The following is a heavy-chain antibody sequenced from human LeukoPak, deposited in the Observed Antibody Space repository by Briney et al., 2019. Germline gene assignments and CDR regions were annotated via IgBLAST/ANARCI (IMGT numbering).Heavy chain of an antibody. V-gene: IGHV3-11*04. D-gene: IGHD5-12*01. CDR1: GFTFSDYY. Sequence: PGGSLRLSCAASGFTFSDYYMSWIRQAPGKGLEWVSYISSSGSTIYYADSVKGRFTISRDNAKNSLYLQMNSLRAEDTAVYYCARDRRSDIVATTTDYWGQGTLVTVSS. CDR2: ISSSGSTI. CDR3: ARDRRSDIVATTTDY. J-gene: IGHJ4*02.